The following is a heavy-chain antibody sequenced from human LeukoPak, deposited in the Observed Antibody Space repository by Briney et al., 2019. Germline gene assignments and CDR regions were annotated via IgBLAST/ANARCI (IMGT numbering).Heavy chain of an antibody. CDR1: GGSFSGYY. CDR3: AKLNSIVGATG. CDR2: INHSGST. J-gene: IGHJ4*02. V-gene: IGHV4-34*01. Sequence: PSETLSLTCAVYGGSFSGYYWSWLRQPPGKGLEWIGEINHSGSTNYNPSLKSRVTISVDTSKNQFSLKLSSVTAADTAVYYCAKLNSIVGATGWGQGTLVTVSS. D-gene: IGHD1-26*01.